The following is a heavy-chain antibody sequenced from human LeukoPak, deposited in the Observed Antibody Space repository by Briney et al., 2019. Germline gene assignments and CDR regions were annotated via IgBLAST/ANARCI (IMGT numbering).Heavy chain of an antibody. J-gene: IGHJ4*02. V-gene: IGHV4-34*01. CDR3: ARLREGFDY. CDR2: INHSGST. CDR1: GGSFGGYY. D-gene: IGHD1-26*01. Sequence: SETLSLTCAVYGGSFGGYYWSWIRQPPGKGLEWIGEINHSGSTNYNPSLKSRVTISVDTSKNQFSLKLSSVTAADTAVYYCARLREGFDYWGQGTLVTVSS.